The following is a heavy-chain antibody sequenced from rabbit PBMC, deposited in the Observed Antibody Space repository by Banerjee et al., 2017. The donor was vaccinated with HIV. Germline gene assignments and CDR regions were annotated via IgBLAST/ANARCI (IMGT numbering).Heavy chain of an antibody. V-gene: IGHV1S45*01. J-gene: IGHJ4*01. Sequence: SSSYWICWVRQAPGKGLEWIACTYTISGDTVYATWAKGRFTISRTSSTTVALQMTSLTAADTATYFCARGVTMTMVTFNLWGQGTLVTVS. D-gene: IGHD2-1*01. CDR1: SSSYW. CDR2: TYTISGDT. CDR3: ARGVTMTMVTFNL.